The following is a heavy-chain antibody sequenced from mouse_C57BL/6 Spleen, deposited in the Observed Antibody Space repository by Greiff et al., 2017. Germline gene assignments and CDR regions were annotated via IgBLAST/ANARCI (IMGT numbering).Heavy chain of an antibody. D-gene: IGHD1-1*01. V-gene: IGHV1-53*01. J-gene: IGHJ1*03. CDR1: GYTFTSYW. CDR3: ASSYYYGSSSHWYFDV. CDR2: INPSNGGT. Sequence: QVQLQQPGTELVKPGASVKLSCKASGYTFTSYWMHWVKQRPGQGLEWIGNINPSNGGTNYNEKFKSKATLTVDKSSSTAYMQLSSLTSEDSAVYYCASSYYYGSSSHWYFDVWGTGTTVTVSS.